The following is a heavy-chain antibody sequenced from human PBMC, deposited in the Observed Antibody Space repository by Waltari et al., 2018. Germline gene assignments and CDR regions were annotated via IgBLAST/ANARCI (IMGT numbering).Heavy chain of an antibody. CDR3: TRGCIGTSCRGDS. V-gene: IGHV3-74*01. J-gene: IGHJ4*02. Sequence: EVQLVESGGDLVQPGGSLRLSCAASKFTFSSHWMHWVRQAPGKGLVWVSGISSDGSDTRDADSVKGRFTSARDNAQNTLFLQVNSLRAEDTAVYYCTRGCIGTSCRGDSGGQGTLVTVSS. CDR2: ISSDGSDT. CDR1: KFTFSSHW. D-gene: IGHD2-2*01.